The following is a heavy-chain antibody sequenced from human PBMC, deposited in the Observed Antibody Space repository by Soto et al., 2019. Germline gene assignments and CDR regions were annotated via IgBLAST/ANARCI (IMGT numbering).Heavy chain of an antibody. CDR1: GVTISSGCYS. Sequence: TLSLTCAVSGVTISSGCYSWSWNRQPPGKGLEWIGYIYHSGSTYYNPSLKSRVTISVDRSKNQFSLKLSSVTAADTAVYYCARASTTVTTLDYWGQGTLVTVSS. CDR3: ARASTTVTTLDY. D-gene: IGHD4-17*01. J-gene: IGHJ4*02. CDR2: IYHSGST. V-gene: IGHV4-30-2*01.